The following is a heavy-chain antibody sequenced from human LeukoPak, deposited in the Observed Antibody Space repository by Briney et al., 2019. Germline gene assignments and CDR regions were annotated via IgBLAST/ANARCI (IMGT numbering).Heavy chain of an antibody. Sequence: GGSLRLSCAASGFTFSNYAMHWVRQAPGKGLEWVAVISYDGSNKYYADSVKGRFTISRDNSKNTLYLQMNSLRAEDTAVYYCATDPPATGMTYYFDYWGQGTLVTVSS. V-gene: IGHV3-30-3*01. CDR2: ISYDGSNK. D-gene: IGHD1-26*01. J-gene: IGHJ4*02. CDR3: ATDPPATGMTYYFDY. CDR1: GFTFSNYA.